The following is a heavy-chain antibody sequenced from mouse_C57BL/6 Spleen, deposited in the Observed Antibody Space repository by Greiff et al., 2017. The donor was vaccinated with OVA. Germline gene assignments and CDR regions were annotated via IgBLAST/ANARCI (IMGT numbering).Heavy chain of an antibody. CDR1: GYTFTSYW. V-gene: IGHV1-64*01. J-gene: IGHJ4*01. CDR3: ARRGLIYNAMDY. CDR2: IHPNSGST. D-gene: IGHD2-12*01. Sequence: QVQLQQPGAELVKPGASVKLSCKASGYTFTSYWMHWVKQRPGQGLEWIGMIHPNSGSTNYNEKFKRKATLTVDKSSSTAYMQLSSLTSEDSAVYYCARRGLIYNAMDYWGQGTSVTVSS.